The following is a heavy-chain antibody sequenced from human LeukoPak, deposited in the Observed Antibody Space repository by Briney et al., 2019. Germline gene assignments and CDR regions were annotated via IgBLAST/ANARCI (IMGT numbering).Heavy chain of an antibody. D-gene: IGHD6-13*01. J-gene: IGHJ4*02. V-gene: IGHV1-2*06. Sequence: ASVKVSCKGSGYTFTGYYMHWVRQAPGQGLEWMGRINPNSGGTNYAQKSQGRVTMTRDTPITTASMDLSRVRSDDTAVYHCARVPLDRSSWSYYLDYWGQGTLVTVRS. CDR3: ARVPLDRSSWSYYLDY. CDR2: INPNSGGT. CDR1: GYTFTGYY.